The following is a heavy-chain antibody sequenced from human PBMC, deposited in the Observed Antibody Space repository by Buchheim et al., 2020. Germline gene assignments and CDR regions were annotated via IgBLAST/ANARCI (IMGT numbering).Heavy chain of an antibody. CDR3: ANRDGDY. J-gene: IGHJ4*02. CDR1: GITFSTYS. Sequence: QVQLVESGGGVVQPGKSLRLSCAASGITFSTYSMHWVRQAPGTGLESVALISYDGRDSYYADSVKGRCAISTEHSKSTLHLQMDNLRTEDTAVYFCANRDGDYWCQGAL. V-gene: IGHV3-30*18. CDR2: ISYDGRDS. D-gene: IGHD5-24*01.